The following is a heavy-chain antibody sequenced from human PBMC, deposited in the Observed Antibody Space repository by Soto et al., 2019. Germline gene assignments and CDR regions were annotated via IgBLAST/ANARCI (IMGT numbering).Heavy chain of an antibody. CDR2: MYYTGNK. D-gene: IGHD6-6*01. CDR1: GGSISSSTYY. CDR3: ARRSSSSLGSLFDP. V-gene: IGHV4-39*01. J-gene: IGHJ5*02. Sequence: SATLSLTCTVSGGSISSSTYYWDWIRQPPGKGLEWIGAMYYTGNKNYNPSLESRVTMSVDTSKNQFSLKLSSVTPTDTAVYYCARRSSSSLGSLFDPWGRG.